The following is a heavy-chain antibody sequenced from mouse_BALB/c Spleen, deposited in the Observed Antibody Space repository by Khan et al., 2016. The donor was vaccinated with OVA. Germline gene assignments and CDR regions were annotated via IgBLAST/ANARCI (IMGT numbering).Heavy chain of an antibody. Sequence: EVELVESGGGSVKPGGSLKLSCAVSGFTFSSYAMSWVRQTPEKRLEWVASISSGGSNYYPDSVKGRFIISRDNARNIPYLQMSSLRSEDMAMYYCAKEAYRYDEYYFDYWGQGTTLTVSS. D-gene: IGHD2-14*01. V-gene: IGHV5-6-5*01. CDR1: GFTFSSYA. CDR2: ISSGGSN. CDR3: AKEAYRYDEYYFDY. J-gene: IGHJ2*01.